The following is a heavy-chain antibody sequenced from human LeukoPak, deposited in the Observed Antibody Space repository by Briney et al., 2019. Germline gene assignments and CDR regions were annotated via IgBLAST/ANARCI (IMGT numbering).Heavy chain of an antibody. Sequence: SGPTLVNPTQTLTLTCTFSGFSLSTSGVGVGWIRQPPGKALEWLALIYWNSETRYSPSLKSRLTITKDTSKNQVVLTMTNMDPVDTATYYCAHSLEWGLYDYWGQGTLVTVSS. CDR1: GFSLSTSGVG. V-gene: IGHV2-5*01. CDR3: AHSLEWGLYDY. CDR2: IYWNSET. D-gene: IGHD1-26*01. J-gene: IGHJ4*02.